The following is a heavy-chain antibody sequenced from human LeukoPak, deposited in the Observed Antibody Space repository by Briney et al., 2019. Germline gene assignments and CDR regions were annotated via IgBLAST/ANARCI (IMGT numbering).Heavy chain of an antibody. Sequence: ASVTVSCKASVYTFTIYYINWVREPPGQGLERMGIINPSGGNTNYAQKFQGRVTMTTDTSTRTLYMELSSLRSEDTALYYCARGGAGRHYNSFDYWGQGTLVTVSA. V-gene: IGHV1-46*01. D-gene: IGHD3-10*01. CDR1: VYTFTIYY. CDR2: INPSGGNT. J-gene: IGHJ4*02. CDR3: ARGGAGRHYNSFDY.